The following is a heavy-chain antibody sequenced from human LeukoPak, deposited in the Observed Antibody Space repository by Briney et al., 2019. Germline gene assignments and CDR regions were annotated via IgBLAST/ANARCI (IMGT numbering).Heavy chain of an antibody. V-gene: IGHV4-4*07. D-gene: IGHD6-13*01. CDR1: GGSISSYY. CDR2: IYTRGST. J-gene: IGHJ4*02. CDR3: ARDSGIAAAGDYYFDY. Sequence: SETLSLTCTVSGGSISSYYWSWIRQPAGKGLEWIGRIYTRGSTNYNPPLKSRVTMSVDTSKNQFSLKLTSVTAADTAAYSCARDSGIAAAGDYYFDYWGQGTLVTVSS.